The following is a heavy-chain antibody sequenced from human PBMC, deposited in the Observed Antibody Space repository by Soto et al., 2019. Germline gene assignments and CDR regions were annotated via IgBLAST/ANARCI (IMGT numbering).Heavy chain of an antibody. J-gene: IGHJ4*02. CDR1: GFTFSSYA. Sequence: EVQLVESGGGLVQPGGSLRLSCAASGFTFSSYAMHWVRQAPGKGLEYVSAISSNGGSTYYANSVKGRFTISRDNSKNTLYLQMGSLRAEDMAVYYCASGGGNVGRGPGFAYWGGGTLVTVSS. CDR3: ASGGGNVGRGPGFAY. V-gene: IGHV3-64*01. D-gene: IGHD3-16*01. CDR2: ISSNGGST.